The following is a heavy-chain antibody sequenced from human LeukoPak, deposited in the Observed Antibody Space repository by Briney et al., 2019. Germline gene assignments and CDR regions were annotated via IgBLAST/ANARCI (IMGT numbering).Heavy chain of an antibody. CDR2: IYSGGNT. CDR3: ARTPMFYFYGMDV. Sequence: RMSLRLSCAASGFTVSSNYMNWVRQAPGKGLEWVSVIYSGGNTYYADSVKGRFTISRDNSKNTLYLQMNSLTVEDTAVYYCARTPMFYFYGMDVWGQGTTVTVSS. CDR1: GFTVSSNY. J-gene: IGHJ6*02. D-gene: IGHD2-15*01. V-gene: IGHV3-66*01.